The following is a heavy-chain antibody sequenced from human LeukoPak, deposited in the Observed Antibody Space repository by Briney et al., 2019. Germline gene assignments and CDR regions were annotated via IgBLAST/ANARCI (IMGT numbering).Heavy chain of an antibody. CDR2: IYYSGST. V-gene: IGHV4-39*07. J-gene: IGHJ4*02. CDR3: ARTVAAAGIAYFDY. CDR1: GGSISSSSYY. Sequence: SETLSLTCTVSGGSISSSSYYWGWIRQPPGKGLEWIGSIYYSGSTYYNPSLKSRVTISVDTSKNQFSLKLSSVTAADTAVYYCARTVAAAGIAYFDYWGQGTLVTVSS. D-gene: IGHD6-13*01.